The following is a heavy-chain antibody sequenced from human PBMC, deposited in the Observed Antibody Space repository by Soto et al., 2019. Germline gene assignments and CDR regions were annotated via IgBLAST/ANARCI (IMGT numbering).Heavy chain of an antibody. CDR2: INPNSGGT. CDR3: ARSSNIIGYCSGGSCYPNMKGYYYYYMDV. Sequence: ASVKVSCKASGYTFTGYYMHWVRQAPGQGLEWMGWINPNSGGTNYAQKFQGWVTMTRDTSISTAYMELSRLRSDDTAVYYCARSSNIIGYCSGGSCYPNMKGYYYYYMDVWGKGTTVTVSS. CDR1: GYTFTGYY. D-gene: IGHD2-15*01. V-gene: IGHV1-2*04. J-gene: IGHJ6*03.